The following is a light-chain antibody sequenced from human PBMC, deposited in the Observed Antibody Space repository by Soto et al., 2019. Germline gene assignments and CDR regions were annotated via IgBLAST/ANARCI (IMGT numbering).Light chain of an antibody. V-gene: IGLV2-14*01. CDR1: SSDVGGYNY. CDR3: SSYTSSSTLFYV. J-gene: IGLJ1*01. CDR2: DVS. Sequence: QSVLTQPASVSGSPGQSITISCTGTSSDVGGYNYVSWYQQHPGKAPKLMIYDVSNRPSGASNRSSGSKSGNTASLTISGLQAEDEADYYCSSYTSSSTLFYVFGTGTKVTVL.